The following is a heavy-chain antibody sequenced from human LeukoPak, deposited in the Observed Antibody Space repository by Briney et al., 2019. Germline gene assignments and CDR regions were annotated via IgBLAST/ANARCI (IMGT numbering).Heavy chain of an antibody. D-gene: IGHD2-15*01. J-gene: IGHJ4*02. CDR2: MYPNSGNT. CDR3: ARRLGYCSDGSCYSLNY. V-gene: IGHV1-8*01. CDR1: GYSFTSYD. Sequence: GASVKVSCKASGYSFTSYDINWLRQASGPGLEWMGWMYPNSGNTGYAQKFQGRVAMTRNTSISSAYMELSSLRSDDTAIYYCARRLGYCSDGSCYSLNYWGQGTLVTVSS.